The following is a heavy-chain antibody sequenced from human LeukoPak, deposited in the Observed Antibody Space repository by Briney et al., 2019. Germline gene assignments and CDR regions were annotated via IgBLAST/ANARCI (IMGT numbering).Heavy chain of an antibody. CDR3: ARENTGIAVAGTFIDYYYYYMDV. CDR2: INWKGGST. D-gene: IGHD6-19*01. CDR1: GFTLDDYG. V-gene: IGHV3-20*04. J-gene: IGHJ6*03. Sequence: PGGSLRLSCAASGFTLDDYGMSWVRQAPGKGLEWVCGINWKGGSTGYADSVEGPFTISRDNAKNSTCLQMNSLRAEDTALYYCARENTGIAVAGTFIDYYYYYMDVWGKGTTVTVSS.